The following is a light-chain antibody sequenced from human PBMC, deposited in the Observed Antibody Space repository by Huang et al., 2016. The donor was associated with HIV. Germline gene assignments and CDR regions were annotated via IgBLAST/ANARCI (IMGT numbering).Light chain of an antibody. CDR2: GVA. V-gene: IGKV3-15*01. CDR3: QQSNSWPPWT. Sequence: EIVMTQSPAILSVSPGERATLSCRASQSGSNNLAWYQQKPGQAPRLVIYGVATRATGSPARFSGSGSGTEFTLTISSLQSEDFAVYYCQQSNSWPPWTFGQGTKVEI. J-gene: IGKJ1*01. CDR1: QSGSNN.